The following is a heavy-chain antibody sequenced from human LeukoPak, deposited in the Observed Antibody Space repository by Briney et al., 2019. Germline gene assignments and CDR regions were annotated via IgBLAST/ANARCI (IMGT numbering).Heavy chain of an antibody. V-gene: IGHV1-2*02. CDR1: GYTFTGYY. J-gene: IGHJ1*01. CDR2: SNPNSGGT. CDR3: ARGNPYYYDSSAPGN. D-gene: IGHD3-22*01. Sequence: GASVKVSCKASGYTFTGYYMHWVRQAPGQGLEWRGWSNPNSGGTNYAQKFQGRVTMTRDTSISTAYMELSRLRSDDTAVYYCARGNPYYYDSSAPGNWGQGTLVTVSS.